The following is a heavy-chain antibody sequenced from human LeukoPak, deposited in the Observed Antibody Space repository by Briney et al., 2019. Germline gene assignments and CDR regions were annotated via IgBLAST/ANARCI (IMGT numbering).Heavy chain of an antibody. CDR1: GGSISSSTYY. CDR2: IYYSGST. CDR3: VRGDPLITFIDALT. J-gene: IGHJ5*02. V-gene: IGHV4-39*07. Sequence: PSETLSLTCTVSGGSISSSTYYWGWIRQPPGKGLEWIGSIYYSGSTYYNPSLKSRVTISVDTSKNQFSLKLSSVTAADTAVYYCVRGDPLITFIDALTWGQGTLVTVSS. D-gene: IGHD3-22*01.